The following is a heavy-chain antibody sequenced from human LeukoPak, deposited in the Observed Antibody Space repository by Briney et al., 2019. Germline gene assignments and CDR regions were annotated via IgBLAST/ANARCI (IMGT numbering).Heavy chain of an antibody. J-gene: IGHJ4*02. CDR2: ISGSGGST. D-gene: IGHD6-6*01. V-gene: IGHV3-23*01. CDR1: GFTFSSCA. CDR3: AKGTYSSSPRDY. Sequence: GGSLRLSCAASGFTFSSCAMSWVRQAPGKGLEWVSAISGSGGSTYYADSVKGRFTISRDNSKNTLFPQMNSLRAEDTAVYYCAKGTYSSSPRDYWGQGTLVTVSS.